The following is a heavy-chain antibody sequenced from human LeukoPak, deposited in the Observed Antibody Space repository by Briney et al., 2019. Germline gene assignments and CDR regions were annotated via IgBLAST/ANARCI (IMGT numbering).Heavy chain of an antibody. CDR3: TTGIRGD. CDR1: GFNFNNAW. Sequence: GGSLRLSCTTSGFNFNNAWMNWVRQAPGKGLEWVGRIKSRTDGGTTVYSAPVKGRFTISRDDSKSTLYLQMNSLKIEDTAVYYCTTGIRGDCGQGTLVTVSS. V-gene: IGHV3-15*07. CDR2: IKSRTDGGTT. J-gene: IGHJ4*02.